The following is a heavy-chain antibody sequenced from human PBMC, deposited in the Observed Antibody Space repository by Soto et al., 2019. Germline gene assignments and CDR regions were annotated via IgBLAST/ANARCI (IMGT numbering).Heavy chain of an antibody. CDR3: ARNEIRYYYYGMDV. CDR1: GGSISIGGYS. V-gene: IGHV4-30-2*02. Sequence: SETLSLTCAVSGGSISIGGYSWSWIRQPPGKGPEWIGYIYHTGSTYYNPSLKSRVTFLVDRSKNQFSLKLTSVTAADTAVYYCARNEIRYYYYGMDVWGQGTTVTVSS. J-gene: IGHJ6*02. CDR2: IYHTGST.